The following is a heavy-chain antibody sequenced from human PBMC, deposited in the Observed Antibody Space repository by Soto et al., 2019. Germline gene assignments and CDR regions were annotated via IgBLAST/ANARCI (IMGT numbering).Heavy chain of an antibody. CDR2: IKVDSGDT. CDR3: ATSYGTAFEP. V-gene: IGHV1-18*04. CDR1: GYPFSKYG. J-gene: IGHJ5*02. Sequence: QLKLVQSAAEVKKPGASVRVSCKAYGYPFSKYGISWIRQAPEQGLEWMGWIKVDSGDTNYAQKFQGRVTMTADTSSPTAFMELRSLRLDDPAVYFCATSYGTAFEPWGQGTLVSVSP. D-gene: IGHD4-17*01.